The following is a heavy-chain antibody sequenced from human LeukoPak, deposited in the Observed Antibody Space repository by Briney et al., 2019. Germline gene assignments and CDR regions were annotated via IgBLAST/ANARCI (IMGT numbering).Heavy chain of an antibody. Sequence: ASVKVSCKTSGYTFTSYGISWVRQAPGQGLEWMGIINPSGGSTSYAQKFQGRVTMTRDTSTSTVYMELSSLRSEDTAVYYCARDSPNYYGSGSPLDYWGQGTLVTVSS. CDR3: ARDSPNYYGSGSPLDY. CDR1: GYTFTSYG. J-gene: IGHJ4*02. V-gene: IGHV1-46*01. D-gene: IGHD3-10*01. CDR2: INPSGGST.